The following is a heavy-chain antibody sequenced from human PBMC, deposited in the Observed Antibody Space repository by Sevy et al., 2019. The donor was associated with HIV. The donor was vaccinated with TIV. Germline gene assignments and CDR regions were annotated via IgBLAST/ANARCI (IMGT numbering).Heavy chain of an antibody. V-gene: IGHV1-69*13. J-gene: IGHJ6*02. CDR3: AYGSGSYQYYYGMDV. D-gene: IGHD3-10*01. Sequence: ASVKVSCKASGDTFSSYSITWVRQAPGQGLEWMGGISPILGTPKNAQKFQGRVTITADESTSTAYMELSSLRSEDTAVYYCAYGSGSYQYYYGMDVWGQGTTLTVSS. CDR2: ISPILGTP. CDR1: GDTFSSYS.